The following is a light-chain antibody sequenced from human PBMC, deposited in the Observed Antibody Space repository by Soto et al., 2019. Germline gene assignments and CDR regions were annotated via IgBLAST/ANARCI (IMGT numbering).Light chain of an antibody. J-gene: IGKJ1*01. Sequence: DIGLTHSPGTLSLSPGERATLSCRASQSVSSSYLAWYQQKPGQAPRLLIYGASSRATGIPDRFSGSGSGTDFTLTISRLEPEDFAVYYCQQYGSSPTWTFGQGTKVDIK. CDR2: GAS. CDR1: QSVSSSY. CDR3: QQYGSSPTWT. V-gene: IGKV3-20*01.